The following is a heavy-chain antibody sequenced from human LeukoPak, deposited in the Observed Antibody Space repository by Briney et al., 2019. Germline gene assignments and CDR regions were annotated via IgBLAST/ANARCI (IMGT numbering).Heavy chain of an antibody. CDR1: GFTFSSYS. J-gene: IGHJ4*02. D-gene: IGHD4-17*01. V-gene: IGHV3-48*01. CDR3: ARDLQTVTTFQFDY. Sequence: GGSLRLSCAASGFTFSSYSMNWVRQAPGKGLEWVSYISSSSSTIYYADSVKGRFTISRDNAKNSLYLQMNSLRAEDTAVYYCARDLQTVTTFQFDYWGQGTLVTVSS. CDR2: ISSSSSTI.